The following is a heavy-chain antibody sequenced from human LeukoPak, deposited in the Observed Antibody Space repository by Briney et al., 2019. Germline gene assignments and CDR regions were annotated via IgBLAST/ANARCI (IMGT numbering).Heavy chain of an antibody. J-gene: IGHJ5*02. CDR3: AKDSSSWYGGGSWFDP. CDR2: ISWNSGSI. CDR1: GFTFDDYA. V-gene: IGHV3-9*01. D-gene: IGHD6-13*01. Sequence: GGSLRLSCAASGFTFDDYAMHWVRQAPGKGLEWVSGISWNSGSIGYADSVKGRFTISRDNAKNSLYLQMNSLRAEDTALYYCAKDSSSWYGGGSWFDPWGQGTLVTVSS.